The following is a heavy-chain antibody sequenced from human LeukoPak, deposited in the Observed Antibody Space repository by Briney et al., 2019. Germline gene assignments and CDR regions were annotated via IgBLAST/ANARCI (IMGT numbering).Heavy chain of an antibody. V-gene: IGHV3-30*02. CDR1: GFTFSSYW. CDR3: AKGGGYEAQYYYYYMDV. CDR2: IRYDGSNK. D-gene: IGHD5-12*01. Sequence: PGGSLRLSCAASGFTFSSYWMHWVRQAPGKGLEWVAFIRYDGSNKYYADSVKGRFTISRDNFKNTLYLQMNSLRAEDTAVFYCAKGGGYEAQYYYYYMDVWGKGTTVTISS. J-gene: IGHJ6*03.